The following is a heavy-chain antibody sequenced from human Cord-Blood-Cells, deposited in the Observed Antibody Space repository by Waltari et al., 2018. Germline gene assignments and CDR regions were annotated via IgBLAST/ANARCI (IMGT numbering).Heavy chain of an antibody. J-gene: IGHJ4*02. CDR3: ARGGTIRRYFDWLYYFDY. Sequence: QVQLQQWGAGLLKPSETLSLTCAVYGGSFSGYYWSWIRQPPGKGLEWIGEINHSGSTNYNPSLKSRVTISVDTSKNQFSLKLSSVTAADTAEYYCARGGTIRRYFDWLYYFDYWGQGTLVTVSS. V-gene: IGHV4-34*01. CDR2: INHSGST. D-gene: IGHD3-9*01. CDR1: GGSFSGYY.